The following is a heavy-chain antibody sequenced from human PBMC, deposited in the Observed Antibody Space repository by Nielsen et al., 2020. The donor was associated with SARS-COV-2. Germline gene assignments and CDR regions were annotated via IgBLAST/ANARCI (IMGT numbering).Heavy chain of an antibody. CDR3: ARGRLEITMVLVVMAGAENYFDF. V-gene: IGHV4-34*01. D-gene: IGHD4/OR15-4a*01. Sequence: SETLSLTCAVYGGSFSGNYWSWIRQPPGKGLEWIGEIDPSGSTNYNPSLKSRVTISVDTSKNQFSLRLSSVTAADTAVYYCARGRLEITMVLVVMAGAENYFDFGGQGTLVTVSS. CDR1: GGSFSGNY. J-gene: IGHJ4*02. CDR2: IDPSGST.